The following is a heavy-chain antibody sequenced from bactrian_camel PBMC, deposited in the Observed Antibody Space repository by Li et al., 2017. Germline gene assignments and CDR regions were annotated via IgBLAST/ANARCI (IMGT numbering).Heavy chain of an antibody. V-gene: IGHV3S40*01. D-gene: IGHD6*01. Sequence: VQLVESGGGLVRPGGSLRLSCAASGFIFNEHAMNWVRQAPGKGLEWVSAIISGGGSTYYADSLKGRFTISRDNAQNTVSLQMHSLTAEDAAVYYCAAEGRASSASYNYWGQGTQVTVS. CDR2: IISGGGST. CDR1: GFIFNEHA. CDR3: AAEGRASSASYNY. J-gene: IGHJ4*01.